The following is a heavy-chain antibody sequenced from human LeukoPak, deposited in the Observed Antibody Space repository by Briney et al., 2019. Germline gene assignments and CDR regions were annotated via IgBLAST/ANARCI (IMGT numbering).Heavy chain of an antibody. CDR3: ARTAVAGTWAGWFDP. CDR2: ISSSSSYI. V-gene: IGHV3-21*01. CDR1: GFTFSSYS. D-gene: IGHD6-19*01. J-gene: IGHJ5*02. Sequence: GGSLRLSCAASGFTFSSYSMNWVRQAPGKGLEWVSSISSSSSYIYYADSVKGRFTISRDNAKNSLYLQMNSLRAEDTAVYYCARTAVAGTWAGWFDPWGQGTLVTVSS.